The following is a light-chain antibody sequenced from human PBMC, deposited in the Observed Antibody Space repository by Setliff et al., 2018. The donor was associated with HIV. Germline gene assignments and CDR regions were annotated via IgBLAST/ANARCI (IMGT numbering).Light chain of an antibody. CDR2: DNN. Sequence: QSVLTQPPPVSAAPGQKVTISCSGSSSNVGNNYVSWYQHLPGTAPKLLIYDNNKRPSEIPDRFSGSKSGTSATLDITGLQTGDEADYYCGTWDSSLSAGIFGGGTK. CDR3: GTWDSSLSAGI. J-gene: IGLJ2*01. CDR1: SSNVGNNY. V-gene: IGLV1-51*01.